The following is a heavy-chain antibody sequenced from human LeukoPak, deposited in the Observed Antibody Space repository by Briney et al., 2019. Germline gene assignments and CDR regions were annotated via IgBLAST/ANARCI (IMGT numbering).Heavy chain of an antibody. Sequence: SVKVSCKASGFTFTSSAMQWVRQARGHRLEWIGWIVVGSGNTNYAQKFQERVTITRNMSTSTAYMELSSLRSEDTAVYYCAAEIDNSGWDYWGQGTLVTVSS. CDR2: IVVGSGNT. D-gene: IGHD3-10*01. CDR3: AAEIDNSGWDY. V-gene: IGHV1-58*02. J-gene: IGHJ4*02. CDR1: GFTFTSSA.